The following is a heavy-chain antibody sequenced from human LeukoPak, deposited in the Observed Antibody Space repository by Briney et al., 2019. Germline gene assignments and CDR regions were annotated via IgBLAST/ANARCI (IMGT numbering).Heavy chain of an antibody. CDR1: GFTFSTYW. CDR2: ISYDGSNK. D-gene: IGHD2-2*01. V-gene: IGHV3-30-3*01. J-gene: IGHJ3*02. CDR3: ARVPRRPAARDAFDI. Sequence: GSLRLSCAASGFTFSTYWMSWVRQAPGKGLEWVAVISYDGSNKYYADSVKGRFTISRDNSKNTLYLQMNSLRAEDTAVYYCARVPRRPAARDAFDIWGQGTMVTVSS.